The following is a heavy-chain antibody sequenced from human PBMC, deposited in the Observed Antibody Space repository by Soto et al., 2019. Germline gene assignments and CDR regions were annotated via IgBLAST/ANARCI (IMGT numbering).Heavy chain of an antibody. J-gene: IGHJ4*02. Sequence: GGSLRLSCASSGFTVSSYLMHWVRQAPGKGLVWVSRINSDGSSTSFADSVKGRFTISRDNAKNTLYLQMNSLRAEDTAVYYCARVNYGDYGGVYDYWGQGTLVTVSS. CDR1: GFTVSSYL. V-gene: IGHV3-74*01. CDR3: ARVNYGDYGGVYDY. D-gene: IGHD4-17*01. CDR2: INSDGSST.